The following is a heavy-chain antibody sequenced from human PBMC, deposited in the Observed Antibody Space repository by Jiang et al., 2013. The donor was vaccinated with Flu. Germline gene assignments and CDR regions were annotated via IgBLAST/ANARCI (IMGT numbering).Heavy chain of an antibody. V-gene: IGHV1-2*04. CDR1: GYTFTGYY. D-gene: IGHD3-22*01. CDR3: ARDRRHSYYYDSSGYPLLDY. Sequence: SGAEVKKPGASVKVSCKASGYTFTGYYMHWVRQAPGQGLEWMGWINPNSGGTNYAQKFQGWVTMTRDTSISTAYMELSRLRSDDTAVYYCARDRRHSYYYDSSGYPLLDYWGQGTLVTVSS. J-gene: IGHJ4*02. CDR2: INPNSGGT.